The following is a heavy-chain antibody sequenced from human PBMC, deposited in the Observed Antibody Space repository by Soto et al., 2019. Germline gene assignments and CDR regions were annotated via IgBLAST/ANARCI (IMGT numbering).Heavy chain of an antibody. CDR3: ANRLPGIVSAGTWDH. V-gene: IGHV4-39*07. D-gene: IGHD6-13*01. Sequence: PSETLSLTCTVSGGSISSSSYYWTWIRQPPGKGLEWIGEINHSGSTNYNPSLKSRVTVSVDTSKNQFSLKLSSVTAADTAVYYCANRLPGIVSAGTWDHWGQGTLVTVSS. J-gene: IGHJ4*02. CDR2: INHSGST. CDR1: GGSISSSSYY.